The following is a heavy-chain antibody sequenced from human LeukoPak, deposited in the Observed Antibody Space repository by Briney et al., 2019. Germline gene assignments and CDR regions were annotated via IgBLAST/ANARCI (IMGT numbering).Heavy chain of an antibody. CDR2: ISSSGSTI. D-gene: IGHD5-12*01. CDR3: ARRRGGYDDAFDI. J-gene: IGHJ3*02. V-gene: IGHV3-11*01. CDR1: GFTFSDYY. Sequence: GGSLRLSCAASGFTFSDYYMSWIRQAPGKGLEWVSYISSSGSTIYYADSVKGRFTTSRDNAKNSLYLQTNSLRAEDTAVYYCARRRGGYDDAFDIWGQGTMVTVSS.